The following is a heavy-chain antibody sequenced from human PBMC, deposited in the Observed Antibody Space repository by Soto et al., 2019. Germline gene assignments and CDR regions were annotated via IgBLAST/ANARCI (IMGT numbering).Heavy chain of an antibody. J-gene: IGHJ5*02. CDR2: IIPIFGTA. CDR1: GGTFSSYA. CDR3: AIDGIAAAGNWCDP. Sequence: QVQLVQSGAEVKKPGSSVKVSCKASGGTFSSYAISWVRQAPGQRLEWMGGIIPIFGTANYAQKFQGRVTITADKSTSTAYLEPSSLTSEDTAVYYCAIDGIAAAGNWCDPWGQGTLVTVAS. D-gene: IGHD6-13*01. V-gene: IGHV1-69*06.